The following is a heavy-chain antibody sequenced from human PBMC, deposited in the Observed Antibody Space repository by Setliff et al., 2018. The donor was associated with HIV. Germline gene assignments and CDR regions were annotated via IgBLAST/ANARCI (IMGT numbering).Heavy chain of an antibody. CDR3: ARGRTYDSSGYIGNWFDP. Sequence: GASVKVSCKASGYIFTSYGISWVRRAPGQGLEWMGWISGNNGKTNYAQNFQGRVTVTTDTSTSTAYMELSSLRSEDTAVYYCARGRTYDSSGYIGNWFDPWGQGTLVTVSS. V-gene: IGHV1-18*01. J-gene: IGHJ5*02. D-gene: IGHD3-22*01. CDR1: GYIFTSYG. CDR2: ISGNNGKT.